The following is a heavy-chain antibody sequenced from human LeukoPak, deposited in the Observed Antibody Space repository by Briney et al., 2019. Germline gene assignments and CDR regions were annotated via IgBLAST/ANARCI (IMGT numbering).Heavy chain of an antibody. V-gene: IGHV4-39*01. CDR1: GGSISSSSYY. Sequence: PSETLSLTCTVSGGSISSSSYYWGWIRQPPGKGLEWIGSIYYSGSTYYNPSLKSRVTISVDTSKNQFSLKLSSVTAADTAVYYCARGGGDYTYYYYMDVWGKGTTVTISS. CDR2: IYYSGST. CDR3: ARGGGDYTYYYYMDV. J-gene: IGHJ6*03. D-gene: IGHD4-17*01.